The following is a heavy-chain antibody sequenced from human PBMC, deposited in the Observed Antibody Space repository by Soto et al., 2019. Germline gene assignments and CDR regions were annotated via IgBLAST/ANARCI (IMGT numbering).Heavy chain of an antibody. V-gene: IGHV4-59*12. CDR2: IYYSGST. CDR3: ERSIDP. CDR1: GGSISSYY. J-gene: IGHJ5*02. Sequence: SETLSLTCTVSGGSISSYYWSWIRQPPGKGLEWIGYIYYSGSTYYNPSLKSRVTISVDTSKNQFSLKLSSVTAADTAVYYCERSIDPWGQGTLVTVSS.